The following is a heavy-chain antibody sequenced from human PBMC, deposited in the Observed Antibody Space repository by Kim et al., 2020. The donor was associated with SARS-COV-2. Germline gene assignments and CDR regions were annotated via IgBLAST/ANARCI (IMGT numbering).Heavy chain of an antibody. CDR3: ARGVEAAPFSEYYYYYMDV. Sequence: SETLSLTCAVYGGSFSGYYWSWIRQPPGKGLEWIGEINHSGSTNYNPSLKSRVTISVDTSKNQFSLNLISETAADTAVYYCARGVEAAPFSEYYYYYMDVWGKGTTVTVSS. J-gene: IGHJ6*03. V-gene: IGHV4-34*01. CDR2: INHSGST. D-gene: IGHD6-13*01. CDR1: GGSFSGYY.